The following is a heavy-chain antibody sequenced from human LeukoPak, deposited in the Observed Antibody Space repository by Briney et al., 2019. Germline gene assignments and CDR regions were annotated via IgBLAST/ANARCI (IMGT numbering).Heavy chain of an antibody. CDR1: GFTFSDYY. J-gene: IGHJ5*01. V-gene: IGHV3-11*01. Sequence: PGGSLRLSCAASGFTFSDYYMSWIRQAPGKGLEWVSYISSSGSTIYYADSVKGRFTISRDNAKNSLYLQMNSLRAEDTAVYYCSPAAMSSDWFDSWGQGTLVTVSS. D-gene: IGHD2-2*01. CDR2: ISSSGSTI. CDR3: SPAAMSSDWFDS.